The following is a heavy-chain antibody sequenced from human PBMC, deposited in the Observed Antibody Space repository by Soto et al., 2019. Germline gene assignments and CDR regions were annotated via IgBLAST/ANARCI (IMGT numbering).Heavy chain of an antibody. D-gene: IGHD3-22*01. CDR2: ISYDGSNK. V-gene: IGHV3-30-3*01. CDR3: ARVGERLSRVGYYYDSSGYYFDY. Sequence: QVQLVESGGGVVQPGRSLRLSCAASGFTFSSYAMHWVRQAPGKGLEWVAVISYDGSNKYYADSVKGRFTISRDNSKNTLYLQMNSLRAEDTAVYYCARVGERLSRVGYYYDSSGYYFDYWGQGTLVTVSS. J-gene: IGHJ4*02. CDR1: GFTFSSYA.